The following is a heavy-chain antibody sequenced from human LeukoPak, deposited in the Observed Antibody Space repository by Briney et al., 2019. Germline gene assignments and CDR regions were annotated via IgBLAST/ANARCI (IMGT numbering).Heavy chain of an antibody. CDR2: IYPGDSDT. J-gene: IGHJ4*02. D-gene: IGHD5-24*01. V-gene: IGHV5-51*01. Sequence: GESLKISCKGSGYSFTSYWIGWVRQVPGKGLEWMGIIYPGDSDTRYSPSFQGQVTISADKSISTAYLQWSSLKASDTAMYYCAGERDGYASGYYFDYWGQGTLVTVSS. CDR3: AGERDGYASGYYFDY. CDR1: GYSFTSYW.